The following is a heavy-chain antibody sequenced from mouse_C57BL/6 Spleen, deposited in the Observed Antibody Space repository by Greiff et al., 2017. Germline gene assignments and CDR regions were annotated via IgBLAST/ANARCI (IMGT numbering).Heavy chain of an antibody. J-gene: IGHJ3*01. CDR1: GFTFSDYG. CDR3: ASNSGFAY. Sequence: EVKLMESGGGLVKPGGSLQLSCAASGFTFSDYGMHWVRQAPAKGLAWVSYIISGSSTIYYADTVKGRFTISRDNAKNTLFLQMTSLRSEDTAMYYCASNSGFAYWGQGTLVTVSA. V-gene: IGHV5-17*01. CDR2: IISGSSTI.